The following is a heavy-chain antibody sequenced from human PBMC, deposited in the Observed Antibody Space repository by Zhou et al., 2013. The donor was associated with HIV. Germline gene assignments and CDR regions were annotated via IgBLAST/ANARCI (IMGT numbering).Heavy chain of an antibody. CDR2: IIPILGIT. CDR1: GGTFSSNA. J-gene: IGHJ5*02. D-gene: IGHD3-22*01. CDR3: ARKVHTSGHLDP. Sequence: QVLLVQSGAELKKPGSSVKVSCKASGGTFSSNAITWVRQAPGQGLEWMGRIIPILGITNYAQKFQGRVTITADKSTNTAYMELSGLRSDDTAVYYCARKVHTSGHLDPWGQGTLVTVSS. V-gene: IGHV1-69*04.